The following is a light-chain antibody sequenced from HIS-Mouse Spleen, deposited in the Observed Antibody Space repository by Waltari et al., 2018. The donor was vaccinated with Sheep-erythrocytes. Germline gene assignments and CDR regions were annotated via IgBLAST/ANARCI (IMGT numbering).Light chain of an antibody. V-gene: IGLV2-11*01. CDR3: CSYAGSYNHV. CDR1: SSDVGGYNY. J-gene: IGLJ1*01. CDR2: DVS. Sequence: QSALTQPRSVSGSPGQSVTISCTETSSDVGGYNYVSWYQQHPVKAPKLMIYDVSKRPSGVPDRFSGSKSGNTASLTISGLQAEDEADYYCCSYAGSYNHVFATGTKVTVL.